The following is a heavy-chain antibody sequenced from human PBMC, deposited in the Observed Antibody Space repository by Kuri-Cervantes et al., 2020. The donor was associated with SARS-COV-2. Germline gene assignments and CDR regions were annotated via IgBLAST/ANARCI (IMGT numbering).Heavy chain of an antibody. Sequence: GGSLRLSCEVSGITFSTYGISWVRQAPGKGLEWVAVTSGGGAGTYYADSVKGRFTISRDNAKNSLYLQMNSLRAEDTAVYYCARDGENHYYDSSGYNWFDPWGQGTLVTVSS. CDR1: GITFSTYG. CDR2: TSGGGAGT. J-gene: IGHJ5*02. V-gene: IGHV3-23*01. CDR3: ARDGENHYYDSSGYNWFDP. D-gene: IGHD3-22*01.